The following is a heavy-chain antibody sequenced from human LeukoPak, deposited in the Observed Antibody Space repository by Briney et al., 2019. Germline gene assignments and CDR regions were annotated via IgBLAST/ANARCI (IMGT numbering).Heavy chain of an antibody. CDR2: MNPNSGNT. CDR3: ARARKGSGYSSSWYNFRAYYYYYYMDV. D-gene: IGHD6-13*01. V-gene: IGHV1-8*01. CDR1: GYTFTSYD. Sequence: PGASVKVSCKASGYTFTSYDINWVRQATGQGLEWMGWMNPNSGNTGYAQKFQGRVTMTRNTSISTAYMELSSLRSEDTAVYYCARARKGSGYSSSWYNFRAYYYYYYMDVWGKGTTVTISS. J-gene: IGHJ6*03.